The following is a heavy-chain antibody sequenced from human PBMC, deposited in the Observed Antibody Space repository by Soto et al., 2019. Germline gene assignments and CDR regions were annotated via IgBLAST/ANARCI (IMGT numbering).Heavy chain of an antibody. CDR2: MSHRGGT. CDR3: ARVERGTATTVVDAFDI. CDR1: GGSVSSGNYY. V-gene: IGHV4-34*01. Sequence: QVQLQQWGAGLLKPSESLSLTCAVYGGSVSSGNYYWSWIRQPPGKGLEWIGEMSHRGGTHFNPSLKSRVTISVDTSKNHFSLKMSSVTVADTALYYCARVERGTATTVVDAFDIWGPGTMVTVSS. D-gene: IGHD1-1*01. J-gene: IGHJ3*02.